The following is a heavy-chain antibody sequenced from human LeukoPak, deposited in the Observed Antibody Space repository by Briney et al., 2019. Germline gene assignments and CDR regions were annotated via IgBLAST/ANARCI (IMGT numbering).Heavy chain of an antibody. D-gene: IGHD6-19*01. CDR2: FDPEDSET. CDR1: GYTLTELS. CDR3: ATPQKAGTNWFDP. Sequence: ASVKVSCKVSGYTLTELSMHWVRQAPGKGLEWMGGFDPEDSETIYAQKFQGRVTMTEDTSTDTAYMELSSLRSEDTAVYYCATPQKAGTNWFDPWGQGTLVTVSS. V-gene: IGHV1-24*01. J-gene: IGHJ5*02.